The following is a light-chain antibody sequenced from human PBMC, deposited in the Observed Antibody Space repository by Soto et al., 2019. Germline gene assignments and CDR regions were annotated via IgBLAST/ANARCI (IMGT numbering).Light chain of an antibody. CDR1: QSVSSN. J-gene: IGKJ1*01. Sequence: EIVMTQSPATLSVSPGERATLSCRASQSVSSNLAWYQQKPGQAPRLLIYDASNRATGVSARFSGSGSGTEFTLTISSLQSEDFAVYYCQHYNTWPWTFGQGTKVDIK. CDR3: QHYNTWPWT. V-gene: IGKV3D-15*01. CDR2: DAS.